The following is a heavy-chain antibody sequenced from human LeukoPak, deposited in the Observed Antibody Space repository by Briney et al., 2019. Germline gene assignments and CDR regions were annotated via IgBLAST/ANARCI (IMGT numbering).Heavy chain of an antibody. D-gene: IGHD6-13*01. Sequence: SETLSLTCTVSGGSISSYYWNWIRQPPGKGLEWIGYIYYSGTTNYNPSLKSRVTISVDTSKNQFSLKLSSVTAADTAVYYCARGVYIAAAQYGYRGQGTLVTVSS. V-gene: IGHV4-59*01. CDR1: GGSISSYY. CDR2: IYYSGTT. CDR3: ARGVYIAAAQYGY. J-gene: IGHJ4*02.